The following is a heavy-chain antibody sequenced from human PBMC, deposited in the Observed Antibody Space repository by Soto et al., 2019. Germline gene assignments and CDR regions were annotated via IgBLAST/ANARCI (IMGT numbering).Heavy chain of an antibody. CDR1: GFTFSSHD. CDR2: IGTAGDA. CDR3: RPQFHDY. J-gene: IGHJ4*02. V-gene: IGHV3-13*01. Sequence: PGESLKISCAASGFTFSSHDIHWVRQGTGKGLEWVSSIGTAGDAYFPGSVKGRFTISRENAKNSLYLQMNSLRAGDTAVYGNRPQFHDYRGQGTLVTVSS.